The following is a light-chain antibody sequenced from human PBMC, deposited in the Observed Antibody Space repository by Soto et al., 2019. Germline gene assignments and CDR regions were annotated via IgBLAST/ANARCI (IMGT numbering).Light chain of an antibody. J-gene: IGLJ1*01. Sequence: LTQPASVSGSPGQSITISCTGTSSDVGGYNYVSWYQQHPGKAPKLMIYEVSDRPSGVSNRFSGSKSGNTASLTISGLQAEDEADYYCSSYTGSSTLVFGTGTKVTVL. CDR3: SSYTGSSTLV. V-gene: IGLV2-14*01. CDR2: EVS. CDR1: SSDVGGYNY.